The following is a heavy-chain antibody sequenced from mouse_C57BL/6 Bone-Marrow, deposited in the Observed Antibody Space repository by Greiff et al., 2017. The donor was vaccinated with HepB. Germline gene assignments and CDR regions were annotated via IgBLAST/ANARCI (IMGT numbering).Heavy chain of an antibody. J-gene: IGHJ3*01. CDR3: ARERFITTPGFAY. Sequence: VQLQQSGAELVRPGASVKLSCKASGYTFTDYYINWVKQRPGQGLEWIARIYPGSGNTYYNEKFKGKATLTAEKSSSTAYMQLSSLTSEDSAVYFCARERFITTPGFAYWGQGTLVTVSA. CDR1: GYTFTDYY. CDR2: IYPGSGNT. D-gene: IGHD1-1*01. V-gene: IGHV1-76*01.